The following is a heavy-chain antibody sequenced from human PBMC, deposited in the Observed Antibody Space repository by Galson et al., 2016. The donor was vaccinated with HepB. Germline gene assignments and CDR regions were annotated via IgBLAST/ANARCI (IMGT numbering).Heavy chain of an antibody. CDR2: TYFRSKWYN. D-gene: IGHD7-27*01. V-gene: IGHV6-1*01. CDR3: ARAKTNWDGGGDHWFDP. Sequence: CAISGDSVSNNGAAWTWIRQSPSRGLEWLGRTYFRSKWYNTYAVSVKSRISINPDTSKNQFSLQPNSVTPEDTAVYYCARAKTNWDGGGDHWFDPWGQGTLVTVSS. CDR1: GDSVSNNGAA. J-gene: IGHJ5*02.